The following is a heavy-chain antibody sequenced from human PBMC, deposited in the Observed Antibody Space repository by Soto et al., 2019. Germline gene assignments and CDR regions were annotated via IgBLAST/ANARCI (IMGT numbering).Heavy chain of an antibody. D-gene: IGHD3-22*01. CDR2: INPSGGST. J-gene: IGHJ5*02. V-gene: IGHV1-46*01. CDR3: ARDVHYYYDTSGYWFDP. Sequence: GASVKVSCKASGYTFTSYYMHWVRQAPGQGLEWMGIINPSGGSTSYAQKFQGRVTMTRDTSTSTVYMELSSLRSEDTAVYYCARDVHYYYDTSGYWFDPWGQGTLVTVS. CDR1: GYTFTSYY.